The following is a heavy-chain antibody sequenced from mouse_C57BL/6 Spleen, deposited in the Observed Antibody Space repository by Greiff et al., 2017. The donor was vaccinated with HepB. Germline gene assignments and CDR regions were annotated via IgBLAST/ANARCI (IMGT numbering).Heavy chain of an antibody. CDR2: INPNNGGT. Sequence: VQLQQSGPELVKPGASVKISCKASGYTFTDYYMNWVKQSHGKSLEWIGDINPNNGGTSYNQKFKGKATLTVDKSSSTAYMELRSLTSEDSAVYYCARKGYYSNYLYYYAMDYWGQGTSVTVSS. J-gene: IGHJ4*01. CDR3: ARKGYYSNYLYYYAMDY. D-gene: IGHD2-5*01. CDR1: GYTFTDYY. V-gene: IGHV1-26*01.